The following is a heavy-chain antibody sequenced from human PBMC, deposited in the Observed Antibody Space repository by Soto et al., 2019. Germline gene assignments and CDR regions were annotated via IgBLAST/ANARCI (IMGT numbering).Heavy chain of an antibody. CDR1: GGSFSGYY. D-gene: IGHD1-26*01. CDR3: AREAHGRYYYXMDV. Sequence: SETLSLTCAVYGGSFSGYYWSWIRQPPGKGLEWIGEINHSGSTNYNPSLKSRVAISVDTSKNQFSLKLSSVTAADTAVYYCAREAHGRYYYXMDVWGKGTTVT. CDR2: INHSGST. J-gene: IGHJ6*03. V-gene: IGHV4-34*01.